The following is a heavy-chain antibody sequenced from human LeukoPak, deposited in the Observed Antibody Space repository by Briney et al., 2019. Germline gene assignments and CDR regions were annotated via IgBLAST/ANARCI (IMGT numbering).Heavy chain of an antibody. D-gene: IGHD3-16*01. CDR1: GFTFSSYG. CDR3: ARDRSDYSIKYYYYYGMDV. V-gene: IGHV3-30*03. Sequence: PGGSLRLSCAASGFTFSSYGMHWVRQAPGKGLEWVAVISYDGSNKYYADSVKGRFTISRDNSKNTLYLQMSSLRAEDTAVYYCARDRSDYSIKYYYYYGMDVWGQGTSVTVSS. J-gene: IGHJ6*02. CDR2: ISYDGSNK.